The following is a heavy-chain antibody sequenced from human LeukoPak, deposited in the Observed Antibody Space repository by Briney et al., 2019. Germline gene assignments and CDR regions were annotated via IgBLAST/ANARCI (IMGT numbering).Heavy chain of an antibody. J-gene: IGHJ4*02. CDR3: ARGGTRDDYVWGSYRWKYYFDY. CDR1: GVSFSGYY. D-gene: IGHD3-16*02. CDR2: INHSGST. Sequence: PSETLSLTCAVYGVSFSGYYWSWVRQPPGKGLEWIGEINHSGSTNYNPSLKSRVTISVDASKTPFSLKLSSVTAADTAEYYCARGGTRDDYVWGSYRWKYYFDYWGQGTLVTVSS. V-gene: IGHV4-34*01.